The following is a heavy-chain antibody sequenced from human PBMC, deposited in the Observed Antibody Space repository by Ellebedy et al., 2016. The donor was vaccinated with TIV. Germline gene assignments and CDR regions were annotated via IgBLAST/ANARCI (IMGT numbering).Heavy chain of an antibody. J-gene: IGHJ5*02. Sequence: AASVKVSCKASGYTFTSHAMNWVRQAPGQGLEWMGWINTYTGNATYAQGFTGRFLFSLDNSGTTAFLQISSHKTEDTAVYYCASGGGWPLKYNNWLAPWGQGTLVTVSS. CDR3: ASGGGWPLKYNNWLAP. V-gene: IGHV7-4-1*02. CDR2: INTYTGNA. D-gene: IGHD6-19*01. CDR1: GYTFTSHA.